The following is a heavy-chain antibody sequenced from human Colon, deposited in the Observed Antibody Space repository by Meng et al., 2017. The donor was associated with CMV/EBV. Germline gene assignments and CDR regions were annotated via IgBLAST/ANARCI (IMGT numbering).Heavy chain of an antibody. Sequence: GGSRRPSCAASGPTLGRYWMHWVRQVPGKGPMWVSRLSNEGSNAIYADSVKGRFTVSRDNTKNTLYLQMNSLRADDTAVYYCARDLLGDIDYVFDLWGQGTQVTVSS. CDR2: LSNEGSNA. D-gene: IGHD4-17*01. V-gene: IGHV3-74*01. J-gene: IGHJ4*02. CDR3: ARDLLGDIDYVFDL. CDR1: GPTLGRYW.